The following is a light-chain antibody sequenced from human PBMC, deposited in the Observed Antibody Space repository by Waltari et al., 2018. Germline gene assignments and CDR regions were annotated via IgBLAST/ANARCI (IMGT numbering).Light chain of an antibody. J-gene: IGKJ4*01. CDR1: QSVSSY. Sequence: EIVLTQSTATLSLSPGERANISCRASQSVSSYLAWFQQKPGQAPRLLIYDASNRATGIPARFSGSGSGTDFTLTISSLEPEDFAVYYCQQRTNWPLTFGGGTKVEIK. V-gene: IGKV3-11*01. CDR3: QQRTNWPLT. CDR2: DAS.